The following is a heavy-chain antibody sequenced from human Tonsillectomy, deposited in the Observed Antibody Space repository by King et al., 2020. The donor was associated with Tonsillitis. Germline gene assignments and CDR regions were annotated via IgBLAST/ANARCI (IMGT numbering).Heavy chain of an antibody. V-gene: IGHV3-21*06. D-gene: IGHD2-15*01. CDR3: ARDVVEWTRGWFDP. Sequence: EVQLVESGGGLVKPGGSLRLSCAASGFTFSSYSMNWVRQAPGKGLEWVSSITSSSSYIYYADAVKGRFTISRDNAKNSLYLQMNSLRAEDTAVYYCARDVVEWTRGWFDPWGQGTLVIVSS. CDR1: GFTFSSYS. J-gene: IGHJ5*02. CDR2: ITSSSSYI.